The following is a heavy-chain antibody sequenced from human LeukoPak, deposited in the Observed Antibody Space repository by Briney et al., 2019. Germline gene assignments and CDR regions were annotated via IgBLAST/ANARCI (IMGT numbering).Heavy chain of an antibody. CDR2: ISGSGGST. CDR1: GFIVSTYA. D-gene: IGHD6-13*01. V-gene: IGHV3-23*01. Sequence: GGSPRLSCATSGFIVSTYALSWVRQAPGEGLEWASSISGSGGSTYHADSVKGRFTISRDSSKNTLYLQMNSLRAEDTAIYYCARVIRAALGKGYFDYWGQGTLVTVSS. CDR3: ARVIRAALGKGYFDY. J-gene: IGHJ4*02.